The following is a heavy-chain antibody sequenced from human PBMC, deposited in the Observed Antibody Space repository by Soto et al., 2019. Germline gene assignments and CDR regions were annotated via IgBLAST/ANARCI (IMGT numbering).Heavy chain of an antibody. D-gene: IGHD1-1*01. CDR2: VLYRGGT. CDR3: ARVQPVEKVIDY. J-gene: IGHJ4*02. Sequence: SETLCITCSLSADSISIYYWSWIRQPPGKGLHRIGYVLYRGGTAYNPSLKSRVTISLDMSKKQFSLKLNSVTAADTASYFCARVQPVEKVIDYWGQGTMVTGSS. V-gene: IGHV4-59*01. CDR1: ADSISIYY.